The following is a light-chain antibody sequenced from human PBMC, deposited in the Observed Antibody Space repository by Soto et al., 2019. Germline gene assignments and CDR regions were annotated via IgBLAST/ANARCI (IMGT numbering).Light chain of an antibody. V-gene: IGLV2-14*03. Sequence: QSALTQPASVSGSPGQSITISCTRTGSDVGGYNYVSWYQQHPGKAPKLVIYDVTNRPSGVSNRFSGSKSGNTASLTISGLQAEDEADYYCTSYTRSRTYVFGTGTKVTVL. J-gene: IGLJ1*01. CDR3: TSYTRSRTYV. CDR1: GSDVGGYNY. CDR2: DVT.